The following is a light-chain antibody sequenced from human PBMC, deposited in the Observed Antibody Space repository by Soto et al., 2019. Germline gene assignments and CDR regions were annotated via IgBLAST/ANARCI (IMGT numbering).Light chain of an antibody. CDR1: QPIYNY. Sequence: DFQMTQSPSSLSASVGDSVTITRRASQPIYNYLAWYQQKPGKIPKLLISAASTLQSGVPSRFSGSGSGTDFTLTISSLQPEDFATYYCQKYNRAPFTFGPGTKVDF. J-gene: IGKJ3*01. CDR3: QKYNRAPFT. CDR2: AAS. V-gene: IGKV1-27*01.